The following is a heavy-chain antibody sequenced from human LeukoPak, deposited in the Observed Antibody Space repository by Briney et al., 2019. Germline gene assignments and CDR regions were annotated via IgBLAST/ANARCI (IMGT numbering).Heavy chain of an antibody. D-gene: IGHD3-22*01. V-gene: IGHV3-20*04. J-gene: IGHJ4*02. CDR2: INWNGGST. CDR1: GFTFDDYG. CDR3: ARLGGYFYYFDY. Sequence: PGGSLRLSCAASGFTFDDYGMSWVRQAPGKGLEWVSGINWNGGSTGYADSVKGRFTISRGNAKNSLYLQMDSLRAEDTALYYCARLGGYFYYFDYWGQGTLVTVSS.